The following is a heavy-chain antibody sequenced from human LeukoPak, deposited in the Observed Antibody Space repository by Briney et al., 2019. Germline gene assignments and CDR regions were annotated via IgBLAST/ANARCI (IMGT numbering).Heavy chain of an antibody. D-gene: IGHD1-26*01. Sequence: GGSLRPSCAASGFTFSDHFLDWVRQAPGKGLEWVGRTRNKANSYITEYAASVKGRFTISRDDSKNSLYLQMSSLKTDDTAMYYCASIRGTFGYWGQGTLVTVSS. J-gene: IGHJ4*02. V-gene: IGHV3-72*01. CDR1: GFTFSDHF. CDR3: ASIRGTFGY. CDR2: TRNKANSYIT.